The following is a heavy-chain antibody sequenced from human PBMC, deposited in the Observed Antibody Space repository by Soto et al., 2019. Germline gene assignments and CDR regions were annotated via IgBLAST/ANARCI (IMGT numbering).Heavy chain of an antibody. J-gene: IGHJ4*02. CDR2: ISAYNGNT. CDR3: ARAPLTFYDFWSGYFQTFDY. CDR1: GYTFTSYG. Sequence: AASVKVSCKASGYTFTSYGISWVRQAPGQGLEWMGWISAYNGNTNYAQKLQGRVTMTTDTSTSTAYMELRSLRSDDTAVYYCARAPLTFYDFWSGYFQTFDYWGQGTLVTVSS. D-gene: IGHD3-3*01. V-gene: IGHV1-18*01.